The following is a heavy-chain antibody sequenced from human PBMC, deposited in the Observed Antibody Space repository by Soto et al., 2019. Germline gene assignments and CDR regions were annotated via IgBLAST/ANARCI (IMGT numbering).Heavy chain of an antibody. CDR1: GFTFSNFA. D-gene: IGHD3-22*01. J-gene: IGHJ6*02. Sequence: GGSLRLSCAASGFTFSNFAMSWVRQAPGKGLEWVGRIRSKANSYATAYAASVKGRFTISRDDSKNTAYLQMNSLKTEDTAVYYCTRHTDTYYYDSSGTFRYYYGMDVWGQGTTVTVSS. CDR2: IRSKANSYAT. V-gene: IGHV3-73*01. CDR3: TRHTDTYYYDSSGTFRYYYGMDV.